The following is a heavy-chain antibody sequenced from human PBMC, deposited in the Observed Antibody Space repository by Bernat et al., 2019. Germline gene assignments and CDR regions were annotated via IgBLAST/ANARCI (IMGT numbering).Heavy chain of an antibody. D-gene: IGHD3-3*01. CDR3: ARAEYYYTPPDY. CDR2: INHSGST. CDR1: GGSFSGYY. Sequence: QVQLQQWGAGLLKPSETLSLTCAVYGGSFSGYYWSWIRQPPGKGLEWIGEINHSGSTNYNPSLKSRVTISVDTSKNQFSLKPSSVTAADTAVYYCARAEYYYTPPDYWGQGTLVTFSA. V-gene: IGHV4-34*01. J-gene: IGHJ4*02.